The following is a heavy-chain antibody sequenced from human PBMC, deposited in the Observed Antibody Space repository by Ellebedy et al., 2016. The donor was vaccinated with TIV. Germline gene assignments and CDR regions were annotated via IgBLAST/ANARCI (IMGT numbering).Heavy chain of an antibody. CDR1: GDSISHYF. D-gene: IGHD6-19*01. J-gene: IGHJ4*02. Sequence: MPSETLSLTCTVSGDSISHYFWSWIRQPPGKGLEWIGYIYSSGDTNYNPSLESRVTISVDTPKNQFSLKVTSVTAADTAVYYCARLGGSGWSHDYWGQGTLVTVSS. CDR3: ARLGGSGWSHDY. V-gene: IGHV4-59*01. CDR2: IYSSGDT.